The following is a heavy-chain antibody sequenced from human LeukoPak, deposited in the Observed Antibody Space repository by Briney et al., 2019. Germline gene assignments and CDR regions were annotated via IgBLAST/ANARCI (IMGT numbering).Heavy chain of an antibody. CDR2: ISSSGSTT. Sequence: RGSLRLSCAASGFTFSSYEMNWVRQAPGKGLEWVSYISSSGSTTYYADSVKGRFTISRDNSKSTLYLQMNGLRPEDTAVYYCARDEGNFVGPRDHWGQGTLVTVSS. J-gene: IGHJ4*02. V-gene: IGHV3-48*03. CDR1: GFTFSSYE. D-gene: IGHD2/OR15-2a*01. CDR3: ARDEGNFVGPRDH.